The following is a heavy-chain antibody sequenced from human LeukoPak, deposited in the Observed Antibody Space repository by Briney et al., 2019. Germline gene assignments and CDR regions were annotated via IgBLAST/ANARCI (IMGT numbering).Heavy chain of an antibody. Sequence: SETLSLTCAVYGGSFSGYYWSWIRQPPGKGLEWIGEINHSGSTNYNPSLKSRVTISADTSKNQFSLKLSSVTAADTAVYYCARHRSGGSCYSCRVFDYWGQGTLVTVSS. D-gene: IGHD2-15*01. V-gene: IGHV4-34*01. CDR2: INHSGST. CDR3: ARHRSGGSCYSCRVFDY. J-gene: IGHJ4*02. CDR1: GGSFSGYY.